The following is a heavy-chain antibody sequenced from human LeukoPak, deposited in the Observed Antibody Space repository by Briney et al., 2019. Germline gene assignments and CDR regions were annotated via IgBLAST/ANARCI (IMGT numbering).Heavy chain of an antibody. Sequence: SETLSLTCTVSGGSMSSYYWSWIRQSPGEGLEWIGYIHYRGSTNYNPSLKSRVTISVDTSKNQFSLKLSSLTAADTAVYYCARSVLGYSYVLHIVYWGQRTLVTVSS. CDR2: IHYRGST. CDR1: GGSMSSYY. J-gene: IGHJ4*02. V-gene: IGHV4-59*01. D-gene: IGHD5-18*01. CDR3: ARSVLGYSYVLHIVY.